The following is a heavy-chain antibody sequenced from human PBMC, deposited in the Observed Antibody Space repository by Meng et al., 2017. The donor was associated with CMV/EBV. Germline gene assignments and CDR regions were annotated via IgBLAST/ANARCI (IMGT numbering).Heavy chain of an antibody. CDR3: TRGYSRFGAFDI. Sequence: GGSLRPSCTASGFTLSSKWMTWVRQAPGKGLEWVANINQDGSEKYSVDSVTGRFTISRDNAKNSLSLQMNSLRVEDTAVYYCTRGYSRFGAFDIWGQGTVVTVSS. J-gene: IGHJ3*02. D-gene: IGHD2-21*01. V-gene: IGHV3-7*01. CDR2: INQDGSEK. CDR1: GFTLSSKW.